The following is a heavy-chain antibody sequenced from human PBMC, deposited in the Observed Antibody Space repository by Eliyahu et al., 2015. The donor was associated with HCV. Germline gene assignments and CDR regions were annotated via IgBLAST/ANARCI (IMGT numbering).Heavy chain of an antibody. CDR2: IYWDDDK. Sequence: QITLKESGPTLVKPTQTLTLTCTFSGFSLSTSGVGVGXIRQPPGKALEWLALIYWDDDKRYSPXLKSRLTITKDTSKNQVVLTMTNMDPVDTATYYCAHRQGGDYGDYGGGSFDYWGQGTLVTVSS. CDR3: AHRQGGDYGDYGGGSFDY. D-gene: IGHD4-17*01. V-gene: IGHV2-5*02. J-gene: IGHJ4*02. CDR1: GFSLSTSGVG.